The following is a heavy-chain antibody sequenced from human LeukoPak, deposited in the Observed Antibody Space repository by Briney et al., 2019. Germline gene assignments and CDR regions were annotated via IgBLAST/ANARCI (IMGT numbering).Heavy chain of an antibody. D-gene: IGHD4-11*01. J-gene: IGHJ4*02. CDR2: ITSSGGDT. V-gene: IGHV3-23*01. Sequence: PGGSLRLSCAVSGFTFSNYAMSWVRQAPGKGLEWVSAITSSGGDTYNADSVRGRFSISRDNSKNTLYLQMNSLRAEDTAVYFCAKADYTDYAFDNWGQGTLVTVSA. CDR1: GFTFSNYA. CDR3: AKADYTDYAFDN.